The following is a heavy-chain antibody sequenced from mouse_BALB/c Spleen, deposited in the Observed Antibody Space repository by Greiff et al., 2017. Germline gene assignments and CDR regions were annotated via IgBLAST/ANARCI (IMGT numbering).Heavy chain of an antibody. J-gene: IGHJ3*01. V-gene: IGHV3-2*02. D-gene: IGHD2-1*01. CDR3: ARDGNSNILFAY. Sequence: EVQLQESGPGLVKPSQSLSLTCTVTGYSITSDYAWNWIRQFPGNKLEWMGYISYSGSTSYNPSLKSRISITRDTSKNQFFLQLNSVTTEDTATYYCARDGNSNILFAYWGQGTLVTVSA. CDR1: GYSITSDYA. CDR2: ISYSGST.